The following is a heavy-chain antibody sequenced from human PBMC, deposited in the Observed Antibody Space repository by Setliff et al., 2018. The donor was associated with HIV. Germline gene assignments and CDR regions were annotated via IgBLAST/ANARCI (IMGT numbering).Heavy chain of an antibody. CDR2: IIPIVGTA. CDR3: ARQGNPYYFDY. V-gene: IGHV1-69*13. Sequence: LVKVSCKASGGPFSTYAITWVRQAPGQGLEWMGGIIPIVGTANYAQKYQGRFTITADESTSTAYMELSSLRSEDTAVYYCARQGNPYYFDYRGQGTLVTVSS. D-gene: IGHD4-4*01. CDR1: GGPFSTYA. J-gene: IGHJ4*02.